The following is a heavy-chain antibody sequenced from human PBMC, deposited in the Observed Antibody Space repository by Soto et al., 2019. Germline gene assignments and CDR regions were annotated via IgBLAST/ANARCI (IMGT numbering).Heavy chain of an antibody. Sequence: SETLSLTCIVSGASFSDANYYWVWIRQPPGEGLEWIGSFYYDGRTYYNASLKSRVTISVDTSKNHFSLMLTSVTAADTAVYYCERRSHIVVAQTWGQGTLVTVSS. CDR2: FYYDGRT. V-gene: IGHV4-39*02. J-gene: IGHJ4*02. D-gene: IGHD2-21*01. CDR1: GASFSDANYY. CDR3: ERRSHIVVAQT.